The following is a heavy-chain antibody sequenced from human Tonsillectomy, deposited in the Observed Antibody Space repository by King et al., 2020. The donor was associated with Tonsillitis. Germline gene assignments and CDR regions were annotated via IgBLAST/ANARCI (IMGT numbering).Heavy chain of an antibody. Sequence: VQLVESGGGLVQPGGSLRLSCSASGFTFSRYAMHWVRQAPGKGLEYVSAIGSNGGSTYGADSVKGRFTISRDNSKNTLYLQMSSLRAEDTAVYYCVKERSPRGAFDIWGQGTMVTVSS. CDR3: VKERSPRGAFDI. V-gene: IGHV3-64D*06. D-gene: IGHD1-26*01. CDR2: IGSNGGST. J-gene: IGHJ3*02. CDR1: GFTFSRYA.